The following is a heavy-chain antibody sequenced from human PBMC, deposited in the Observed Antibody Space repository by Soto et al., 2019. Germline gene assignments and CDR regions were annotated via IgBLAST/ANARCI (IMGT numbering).Heavy chain of an antibody. CDR2: IWYDGSNK. Sequence: PGGSLRLSCAASGFTFSSYGMHWVRQAPGKGLEWVAVIWYDGSNKYYADSVKGRFTISRDNSKNTLYLQMNSLRAEDTAVYYCARETTDFVVLPADMHWFASWGQRTLVPVSS. CDR3: ARETTDFVVLPADMHWFAS. CDR1: GFTFSSYG. J-gene: IGHJ5*01. V-gene: IGHV3-33*01. D-gene: IGHD2-2*01.